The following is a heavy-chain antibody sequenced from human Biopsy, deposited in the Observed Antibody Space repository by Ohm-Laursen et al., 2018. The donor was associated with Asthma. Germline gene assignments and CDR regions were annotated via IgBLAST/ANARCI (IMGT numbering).Heavy chain of an antibody. D-gene: IGHD3-10*01. CDR3: ARGPNYHGSGRAPIGMDV. CDR1: GGSISGFY. J-gene: IGHJ6*02. Sequence: SETLSLTCTVSGGSISGFYWSWIRQPPGKGLEWIGYIYYTGTTNYNPSLKSRVSISVDTSKNQFSLKLTSVTAADTAVYYCARGPNYHGSGRAPIGMDVWGQGTTVTVSS. CDR2: IYYTGTT. V-gene: IGHV4-59*01.